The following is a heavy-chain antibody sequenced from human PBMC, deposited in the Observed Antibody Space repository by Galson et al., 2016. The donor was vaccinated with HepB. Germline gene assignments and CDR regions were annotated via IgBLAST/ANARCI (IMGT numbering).Heavy chain of an antibody. D-gene: IGHD4-17*01. Sequence: SVKVSCKASGGTFDSYGFHWVRQAPGQGLEWMGGIIPRLGTPHYAQKFQGKITITADESTSTAFMELRSLRSDDTAVYYCARGPFNYGYHYYGLDVWGQGTTVTVAS. J-gene: IGHJ6*02. CDR3: ARGPFNYGYHYYGLDV. V-gene: IGHV1-69*13. CDR2: IIPRLGTP. CDR1: GGTFDSYG.